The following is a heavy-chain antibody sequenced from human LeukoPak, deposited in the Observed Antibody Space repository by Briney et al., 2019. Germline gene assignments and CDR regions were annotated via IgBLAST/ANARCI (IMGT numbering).Heavy chain of an antibody. CDR3: ATDMGYPYYYYYYIDV. V-gene: IGHV1-2*02. CDR1: GWTFTGYY. Sequence: ASVHVSCKASGWTFTGYYMHWVGPAPGQGVAWMGWIHPNSGGTNNGQRSQGSVTMTKDTSISTAYMELSRLRSDDTAVYYWATDMGYPYYYYYYIDVWGKGTTVTVSS. J-gene: IGHJ6*03. CDR2: IHPNSGGT. D-gene: IGHD5-12*01.